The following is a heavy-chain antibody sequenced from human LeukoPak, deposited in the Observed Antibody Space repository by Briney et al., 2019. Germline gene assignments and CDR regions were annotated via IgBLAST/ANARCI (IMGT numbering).Heavy chain of an antibody. CDR2: IKEDGSEK. CDR1: GFSFRTYG. V-gene: IGHV3-7*03. J-gene: IGHJ4*02. D-gene: IGHD1-1*01. Sequence: PGGSLRLSCAPSGFSFRTYGMSWVREAPGKGLEWVANIKEDGSEKDYVASVTGRLTILRDNAKNSLSPQMTSLRADDTAVYYCARAVLGTASAFDSWGQGTLVTVSS. CDR3: ARAVLGTASAFDS.